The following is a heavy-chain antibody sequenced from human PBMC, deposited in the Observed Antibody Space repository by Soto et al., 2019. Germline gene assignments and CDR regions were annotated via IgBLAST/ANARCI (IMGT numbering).Heavy chain of an antibody. J-gene: IGHJ4*02. CDR2: IHYSGTT. Sequence: PSETLSLTCTVSGGSMRNYFWTWIRQPPGKGLEWIGYIHYSGTTSFFPSYNPSLRSRVTISEDTSKNQFSLKLLSVTTEDTAVYFCAAGEASSRNLAPYYLDFWGQGTLVTSPQ. D-gene: IGHD6-13*01. CDR1: GGSMRNYF. CDR3: AAGEASSRNLAPYYLDF. V-gene: IGHV4-59*01.